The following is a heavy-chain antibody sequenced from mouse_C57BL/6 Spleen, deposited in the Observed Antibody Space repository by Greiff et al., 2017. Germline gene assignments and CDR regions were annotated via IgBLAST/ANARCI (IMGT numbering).Heavy chain of an antibody. V-gene: IGHV5-6*01. CDR2: ISSGGSYT. D-gene: IGHD2-4*01. Sequence: EVKLVESGGDLVKPGGSLKLSCAASGFTFSSYGMSWVRQTPDKRLEWVATISSGGSYTYYPDSVKGRFIISRDNAKNTLYLQMSSLKSEDTAMYYCARHERLLDVWGTGTTVTVSS. CDR1: GFTFSSYG. CDR3: ARHERLLDV. J-gene: IGHJ1*03.